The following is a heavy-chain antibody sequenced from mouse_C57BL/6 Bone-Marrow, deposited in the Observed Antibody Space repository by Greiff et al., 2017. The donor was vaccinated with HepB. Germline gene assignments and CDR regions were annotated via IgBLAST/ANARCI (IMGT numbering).Heavy chain of an antibody. CDR2: ISYSGST. D-gene: IGHD2-1*01. CDR3: ARYGDPYGNYGGWYFDV. J-gene: IGHJ1*03. CDR1: GYSITSDY. V-gene: IGHV3-8*01. Sequence: ESGPGLAKPSQTLSLTCSVTGYSITSDYWNWIRKFPGNKLEYMGYISYSGSTYYNPSLKSRISITRDTSKNQYYLQLNSVTTEDTATYYCARYGDPYGNYGGWYFDVWGTGTTVTVSS.